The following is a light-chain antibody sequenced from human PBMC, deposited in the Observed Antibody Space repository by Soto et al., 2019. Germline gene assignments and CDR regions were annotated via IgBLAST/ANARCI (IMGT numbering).Light chain of an antibody. J-gene: IGLJ1*01. V-gene: IGLV2-14*01. CDR1: SSDVGHYNY. CDR3: SSYTSSSTYV. Sequence: QSALTQPASVSGSPGQSITISCAGTSSDVGHYNYVSWYQQHPGKAPKLMIYEVSDRPSGVSDRFSGSKSGNTASLTISGLQAEDEADYYCSSYTSSSTYVXGTGTKLTVL. CDR2: EVS.